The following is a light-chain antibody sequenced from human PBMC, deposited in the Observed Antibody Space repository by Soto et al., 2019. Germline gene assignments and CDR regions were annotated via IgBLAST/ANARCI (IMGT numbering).Light chain of an antibody. Sequence: QSALTQPPSASGTPGQRVTISCSGSTSNIGSNYVYWYQQLPGTAPKLLIYRNNQRPSGVPDRFSGAKSGTSASLAISGLRTEDEADYSCATWDDSLSGYIFGTGTKVTVL. J-gene: IGLJ1*01. CDR2: RNN. CDR3: ATWDDSLSGYI. V-gene: IGLV1-47*01. CDR1: TSNIGSNY.